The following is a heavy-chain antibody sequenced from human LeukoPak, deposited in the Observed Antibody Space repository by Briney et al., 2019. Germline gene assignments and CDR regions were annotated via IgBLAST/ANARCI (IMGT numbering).Heavy chain of an antibody. V-gene: IGHV3-48*01. CDR1: GFTFSSYS. D-gene: IGHD2-15*01. CDR2: TSSSSSTI. J-gene: IGHJ4*02. CDR3: ARDLRRVVVAATDDY. Sequence: GGSLRLSCAASGFTFSSYSMNWVRQAPGKGLEWASYTSSSSSTIYYADSVKGRFTISRDNAKNSLYLQMNSLRAEDTAVYYCARDLRRVVVAATDDYWGQGTLVTVSP.